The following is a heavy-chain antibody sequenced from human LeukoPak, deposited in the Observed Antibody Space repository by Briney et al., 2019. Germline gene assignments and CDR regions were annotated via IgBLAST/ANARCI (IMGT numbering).Heavy chain of an antibody. J-gene: IGHJ5*02. D-gene: IGHD2-2*01. CDR1: GGSFSGYY. V-gene: IGHV4-34*01. CDR2: INHSGST. Sequence: SETLSLTCAVYGGSFSGYYWSWIRQPPGKGLEWIGEINHSGSTNYNPSLKSRVTISVDTSKNQFSLKLSSVTAADTAVYYCARGYQLPNWFDPWGQGTLVTVSS. CDR3: ARGYQLPNWFDP.